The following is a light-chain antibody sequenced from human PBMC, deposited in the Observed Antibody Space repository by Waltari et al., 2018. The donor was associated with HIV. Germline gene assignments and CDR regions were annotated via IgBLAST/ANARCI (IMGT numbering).Light chain of an antibody. V-gene: IGKV3-15*01. CDR1: QSVSTN. CDR2: SAS. J-gene: IGKJ5*01. CDR3: QHYNNSPPLT. Sequence: EIVMTQSPATLSVSPGERATLSCRASQSVSTNLAWYQQKPGQAPRLLIFSASARAAGIPARFSGSGSGTDFTLTITSPQSEDCAVYYCQHYNNSPPLTFGQGTRLEI.